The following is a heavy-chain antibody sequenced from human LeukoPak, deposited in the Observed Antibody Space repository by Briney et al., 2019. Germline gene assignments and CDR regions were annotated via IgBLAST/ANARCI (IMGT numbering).Heavy chain of an antibody. V-gene: IGHV1-18*01. CDR3: ASDPYHRLGPPLDL. J-gene: IGHJ5*02. D-gene: IGHD1-14*01. Sequence: ASVKVSCKASGYTFTNSDITWVRQAPGQGLEWMGRISTSNGDTNYAAKLQGRVTMTTDTSTSTVYMELGSLTFDDTAVYFCASDPYHRLGPPLDLWGQGTLVTVSS. CDR1: GYTFTNSD. CDR2: ISTSNGDT.